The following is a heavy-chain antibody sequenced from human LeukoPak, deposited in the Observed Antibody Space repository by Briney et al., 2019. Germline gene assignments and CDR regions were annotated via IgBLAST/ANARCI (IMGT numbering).Heavy chain of an antibody. J-gene: IGHJ1*01. Sequence: GESLKISCETSGYSFSSYWIGWVRQMPGKGLEWIGIIYPGDSDTRYSPSFQGQVTISADKSISTAYLQWSSLKASDTAMYFCATYAGSYSKYFQHWGQGTLVTVSS. CDR3: ATYAGSYSKYFQH. V-gene: IGHV5-51*01. D-gene: IGHD3-10*01. CDR1: GYSFSSYW. CDR2: IYPGDSDT.